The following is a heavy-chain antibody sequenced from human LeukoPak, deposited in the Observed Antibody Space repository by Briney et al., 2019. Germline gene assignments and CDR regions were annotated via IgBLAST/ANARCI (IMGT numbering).Heavy chain of an antibody. CDR2: INSDGSST. CDR3: ARVSGSFIWFRDTCYFDY. J-gene: IGHJ4*02. Sequence: GGSLRLSCAASGFTFSGYWMHWVRQAPGKGLVWVSRINSDGSSTSYADSVKGRFTISRDNAKNTLYLQMNSLIAEDTAVYYCARVSGSFIWFRDTCYFDYCGQGTLVTVSS. D-gene: IGHD3-10*01. V-gene: IGHV3-74*01. CDR1: GFTFSGYW.